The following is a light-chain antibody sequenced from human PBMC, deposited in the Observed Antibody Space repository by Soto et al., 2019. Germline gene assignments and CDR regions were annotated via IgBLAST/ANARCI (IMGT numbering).Light chain of an antibody. CDR1: SSNIGAGYD. J-gene: IGLJ2*01. CDR2: GNS. CDR3: QSYDSSLDGVV. V-gene: IGLV1-40*01. Sequence: QSVLTQPPSVSGAPGQRVTISCTGSSSNIGAGYDVYWYQQLPGTAPKLLIYGNSNRPSGVPDRFSGSKSGTSASLPITGLQAEDEADYYCQSYDSSLDGVVFGGGTKLTVL.